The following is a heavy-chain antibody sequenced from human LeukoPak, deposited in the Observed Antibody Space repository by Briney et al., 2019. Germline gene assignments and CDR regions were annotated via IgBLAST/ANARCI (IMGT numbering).Heavy chain of an antibody. CDR3: ARDATTAVGWVYMDV. V-gene: IGHV3-48*03. CDR1: GFILSTSE. D-gene: IGHD6-13*01. J-gene: IGHJ6*03. Sequence: PGGSLRLSCVASGFILSTSEMNWVRQAPGKGLEWVSFIATDGTIYYADSVKGRFTISRDNAENSVYLQMSSLTAEDTGLYYCARDATTAVGWVYMDVWGKGTTVTISS. CDR2: IATDGTI.